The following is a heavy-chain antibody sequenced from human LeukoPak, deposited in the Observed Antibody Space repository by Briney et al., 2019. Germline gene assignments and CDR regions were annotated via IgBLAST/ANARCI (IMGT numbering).Heavy chain of an antibody. D-gene: IGHD3-10*01. V-gene: IGHV4-39*01. CDR1: GGSISSSSYY. CDR3: AAVVRGVIDY. Sequence: SETLSLTCTVSGGSISSSSYYWGWIRQPPGKGLEWIGSIYYSGSTYYNPSLKGRVTISVDTSKNQFSLKLSSVTAADTAVYYCAAVVRGVIDYWGQGTLVTVSS. CDR2: IYYSGST. J-gene: IGHJ4*02.